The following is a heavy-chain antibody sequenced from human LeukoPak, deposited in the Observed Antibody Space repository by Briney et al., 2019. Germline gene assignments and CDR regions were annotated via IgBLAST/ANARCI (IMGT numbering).Heavy chain of an antibody. J-gene: IGHJ4*02. CDR1: GFTFSSYN. Sequence: GGSLRLSCAASGFTFSSYNMNWVRQAPGKGLEWVSSISSSSDYIYHADSLKGRFTISRDNAKNSLYLQMNSLRAEDTAVYYCARAYSMVRGVKGGYWGQGTLVTVSS. V-gene: IGHV3-21*01. CDR2: ISSSSDYI. CDR3: ARAYSMVRGVKGGY. D-gene: IGHD3-10*01.